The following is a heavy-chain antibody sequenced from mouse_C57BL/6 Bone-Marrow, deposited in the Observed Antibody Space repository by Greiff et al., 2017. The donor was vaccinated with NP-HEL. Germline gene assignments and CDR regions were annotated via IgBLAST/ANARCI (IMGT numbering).Heavy chain of an antibody. CDR3: AAPQYYYGSSYYN. CDR1: GYTFTSYW. Sequence: QVQLQQPGAELVMPGASVKLSCKASGYTFTSYWMHGVTQRPGQGLAWIGEIDPSDSYTNYNQKFKGKSTLTVDKSSSPSYMQRSSLTSEDSAVYYCAAPQYYYGSSYYNWGQGTTLTVSS. V-gene: IGHV1-69*01. CDR2: IDPSDSYT. D-gene: IGHD1-1*01. J-gene: IGHJ2*01.